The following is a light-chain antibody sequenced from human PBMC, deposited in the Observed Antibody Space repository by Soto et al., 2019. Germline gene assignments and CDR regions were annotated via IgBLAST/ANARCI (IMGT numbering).Light chain of an antibody. Sequence: EIVMTQSPATLSVSPGERATLSCRASQSVNSNLAWYQQKPGQAPRLLIYGASTRATGIPARFSGSGSGTEFTLTISSRQSEDFAVYYCQQYNNWPYTFCQGTKLEIK. V-gene: IGKV3-15*01. J-gene: IGKJ2*01. CDR1: QSVNSN. CDR2: GAS. CDR3: QQYNNWPYT.